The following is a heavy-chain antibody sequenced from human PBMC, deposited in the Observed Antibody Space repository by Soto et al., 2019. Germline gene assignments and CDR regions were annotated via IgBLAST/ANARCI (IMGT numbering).Heavy chain of an antibody. CDR3: ARATWLDYAFDI. J-gene: IGHJ3*02. Sequence: PSQTLSLTCAISGDGVSSDSAAWNWIRQSPSGGLEWLGRTYYNSKWYNDYVGSVKSRITITPDTSKNQFSLHLNSLTPEDTAVYYCARATWLDYAFDIWGQGTMVTVSS. CDR1: GDGVSSDSAA. CDR2: TYYNSKWYN. V-gene: IGHV6-1*01. D-gene: IGHD6-19*01.